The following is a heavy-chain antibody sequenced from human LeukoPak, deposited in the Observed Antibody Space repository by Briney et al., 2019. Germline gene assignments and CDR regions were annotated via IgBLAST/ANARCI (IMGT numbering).Heavy chain of an antibody. Sequence: PSETLSLTCTVSGGSISSGSYYWSWIRQPAGKGLEWIGRIYTSGSTNYNPSLKSRVTISVDTSKNQFSLKLSSVTAADTAVYCCARDPSPAHYYYYYGMDVWGKGTTVTVSS. J-gene: IGHJ6*04. D-gene: IGHD2-2*01. CDR1: GGSISSGSYY. CDR2: IYTSGST. V-gene: IGHV4-61*02. CDR3: ARDPSPAHYYYYYGMDV.